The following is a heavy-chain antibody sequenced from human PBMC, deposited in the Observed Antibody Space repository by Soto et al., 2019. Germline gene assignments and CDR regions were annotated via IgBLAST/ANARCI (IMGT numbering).Heavy chain of an antibody. CDR1: GGTFSSYA. V-gene: IGHV1-69*12. J-gene: IGHJ6*02. CDR3: ARDFRATYGDYERQHGMDG. Sequence: QVQLVQSGAEVKKPGSSVKVSCKASGGTFSSYAISWVRQAPGQGLEWMGGIIPIFGTANYAQKFQGRVTITADEYTSTAYMELSSLRSEDTAVYYCARDFRATYGDYERQHGMDGWGQGTTVTVSS. D-gene: IGHD4-17*01. CDR2: IIPIFGTA.